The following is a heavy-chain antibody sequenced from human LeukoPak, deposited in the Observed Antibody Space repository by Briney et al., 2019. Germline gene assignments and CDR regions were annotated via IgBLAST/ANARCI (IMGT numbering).Heavy chain of an antibody. Sequence: GGSLRLSCAASGFTFSDHYMDWVRQAPGKGLEWVGRTRNKANTYTAQYAASVKGRFTISRDDSKNSLYLQMNSLKTEDTAVYYCARARTIWGDYEYYFDYWGQGTLVTASS. J-gene: IGHJ4*02. CDR3: ARARTIWGDYEYYFDY. CDR2: TRNKANTYTA. D-gene: IGHD4-17*01. V-gene: IGHV3-72*01. CDR1: GFTFSDHY.